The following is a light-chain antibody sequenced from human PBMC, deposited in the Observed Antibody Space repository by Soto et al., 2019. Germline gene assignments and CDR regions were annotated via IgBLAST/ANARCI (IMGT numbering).Light chain of an antibody. CDR2: GAS. V-gene: IGKV3-20*01. CDR1: ESARSIS. J-gene: IGKJ5*01. Sequence: ENVLTQSPGTLSLSPGERATLSCRASESARSISLAWYKQKPGQTPRLLIYGASSRATGIPDRFSGSGSGTDFTLTISRLEPEDSAVYYCQQYGTSPITFGQGTRLEIK. CDR3: QQYGTSPIT.